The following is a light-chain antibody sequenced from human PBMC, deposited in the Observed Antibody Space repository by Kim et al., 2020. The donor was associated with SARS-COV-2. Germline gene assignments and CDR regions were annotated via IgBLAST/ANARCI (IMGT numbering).Light chain of an antibody. J-gene: IGKJ2*01. CDR3: QQYHHWHT. V-gene: IGKV3-15*01. Sequence: EIVMTQSPVTLSVSPGERAILSCRASQSVSSNLAWYQQKPGQSPRLLIYAASTRATDIPARFSGGSGSGTEFTLTISSLQPEDFAVYYCQQYHHWHTFGQGTKLEIK. CDR2: AAS. CDR1: QSVSSN.